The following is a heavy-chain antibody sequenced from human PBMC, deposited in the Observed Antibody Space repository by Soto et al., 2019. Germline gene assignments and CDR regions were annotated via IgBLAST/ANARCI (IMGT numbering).Heavy chain of an antibody. V-gene: IGHV3-48*02. J-gene: IGHJ6*02. CDR3: ARDLYSGSYYGYYYYGMDV. CDR1: GFSFTNYE. CDR2: ISSSSSTI. D-gene: IGHD1-26*01. Sequence: GGSLRLSCAVSGFSFTNYEMNWVRQAPGKGLEWIAYISSSSSTIYYADSVKGRFTISRDNAKNSRYLQMNSLRDEDTAVYYCARDLYSGSYYGYYYYGMDVWGQGTTVTVSS.